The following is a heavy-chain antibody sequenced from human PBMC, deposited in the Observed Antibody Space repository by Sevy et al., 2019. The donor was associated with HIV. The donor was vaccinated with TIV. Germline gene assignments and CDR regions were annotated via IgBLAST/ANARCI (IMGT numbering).Heavy chain of an antibody. J-gene: IGHJ4*02. CDR1: GFTFSSYG. D-gene: IGHD7-27*01. V-gene: IGHV3-33*01. CDR3: ARERWGTLRYYLDY. Sequence: GGSLRLSCAASGFTFSSYGMHWVRQAPGKGLERVAVIWYDGSNKYYADSVKGRFTTSRDNSKNTLYLQMNSLRAEDTAVYYCARERWGTLRYYLDYWGQGTLVTVSS. CDR2: IWYDGSNK.